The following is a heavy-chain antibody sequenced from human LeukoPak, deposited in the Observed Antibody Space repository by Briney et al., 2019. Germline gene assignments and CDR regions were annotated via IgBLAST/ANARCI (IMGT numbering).Heavy chain of an antibody. CDR2: ISAYNGNT. Sequence: GASVKVSCKASGYTFTSYGISWVRQAPGQGLEWMGWISAYNGNTNYAQKLQGRVTMTTDTSTSTAYMELRSLRSDDTAVYYCARVTRDFWSGYVNFDYWGQGTLVTVSS. CDR3: ARVTRDFWSGYVNFDY. J-gene: IGHJ4*02. CDR1: GYTFTSYG. V-gene: IGHV1-18*01. D-gene: IGHD3-3*01.